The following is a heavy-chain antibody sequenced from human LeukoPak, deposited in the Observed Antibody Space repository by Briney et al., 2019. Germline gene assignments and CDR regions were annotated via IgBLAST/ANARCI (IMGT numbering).Heavy chain of an antibody. CDR2: INHSGST. V-gene: IGHV4-34*01. J-gene: IGHJ4*02. Sequence: SETLSLTCTVSGGSISSYYWSWIRQPPGKGLEWIGEINHSGSTNYNPSLKSRVTISVDTSKNQFSLKLSSVTAADTAVYYCARGAILDYYDSSGYYTLVYWGQGALVTVSS. CDR3: ARGAILDYYDSSGYYTLVY. D-gene: IGHD3-22*01. CDR1: GGSISSYY.